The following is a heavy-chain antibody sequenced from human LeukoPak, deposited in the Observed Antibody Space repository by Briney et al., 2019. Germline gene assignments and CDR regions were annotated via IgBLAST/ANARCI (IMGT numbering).Heavy chain of an antibody. D-gene: IGHD3-16*02. CDR2: ISGSGGST. Sequence: AGGSLRLSCAASGFTFSSYAMSWVRRAPGKGLEWVSAISGSGGSTYYADSVRGRFTISRDNSKNTLYLQMNSLRAEDTAVYYCARSGLYRFGFWGQGTLVTVSS. CDR3: ARSGLYRFGF. V-gene: IGHV3-23*01. CDR1: GFTFSSYA. J-gene: IGHJ4*02.